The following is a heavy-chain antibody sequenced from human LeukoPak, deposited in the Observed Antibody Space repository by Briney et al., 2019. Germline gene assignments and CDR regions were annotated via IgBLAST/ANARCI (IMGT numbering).Heavy chain of an antibody. CDR1: GYTLTELS. Sequence: GASVNVSCKVSGYTLTELSMHWVRQAPGKGLEWMGGFDPEDGETIYAQKFQGRVTMTEDTSTDTAYMELSSLRSEDTAVYYCATIDGHYDSGGYWGQGTLVIVSS. CDR3: ATIDGHYDSGGY. J-gene: IGHJ4*02. D-gene: IGHD3-22*01. CDR2: FDPEDGET. V-gene: IGHV1-24*01.